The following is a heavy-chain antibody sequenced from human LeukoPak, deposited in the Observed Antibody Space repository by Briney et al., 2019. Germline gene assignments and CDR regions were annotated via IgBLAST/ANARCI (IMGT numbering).Heavy chain of an antibody. CDR3: ARQGAKYCSGGSCYWGFDY. CDR1: GYSFTNYW. CDR2: IYPGDSDT. Sequence: GESLKISCKGSGYSFTNYWIAWVRQMPGKGLEWMGIIYPGDSDTRYSPSFQGQVTISADKSISTAYLQWSSLKASDTAMYYCARQGAKYCSGGSCYWGFDYWGQGTLVTVSS. V-gene: IGHV5-51*01. D-gene: IGHD2-15*01. J-gene: IGHJ4*02.